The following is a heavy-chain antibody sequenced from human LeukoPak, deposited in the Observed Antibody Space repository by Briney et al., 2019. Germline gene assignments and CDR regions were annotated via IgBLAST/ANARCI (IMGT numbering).Heavy chain of an antibody. CDR3: ARRRSKGFYYYGSGSYRNWFDP. V-gene: IGHV4-38-2*02. CDR1: GYSISSGYY. D-gene: IGHD3-10*01. CDR2: IYHSGST. J-gene: IGHJ5*02. Sequence: SETLSLTCTVSGYSISSGYYWGWIRQPPGKGLEWIGSIYHSGSTNYNPSLKSRVTISVDTSKNQFSLKLSSVTAADTAVYYCARRRSKGFYYYGSGSYRNWFDPWGQGTLVTVSS.